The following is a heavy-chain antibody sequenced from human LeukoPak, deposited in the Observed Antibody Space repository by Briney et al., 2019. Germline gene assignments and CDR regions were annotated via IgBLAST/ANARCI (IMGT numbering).Heavy chain of an antibody. V-gene: IGHV3-23*01. CDR3: AKAPDDYVHRPFDY. CDR2: ISGSGDLSGGGGST. Sequence: GGSLRLSCAASGFTFSSYAMSWVRQAPGKGLEWVSTISGSGDLSGGGGSTYYADSVKGRFTISRDNSKNTLYLQMNSLRVEDTAVYYCAKAPDDYVHRPFDYWGQGTLVTVSS. D-gene: IGHD4-17*01. CDR1: GFTFSSYA. J-gene: IGHJ4*02.